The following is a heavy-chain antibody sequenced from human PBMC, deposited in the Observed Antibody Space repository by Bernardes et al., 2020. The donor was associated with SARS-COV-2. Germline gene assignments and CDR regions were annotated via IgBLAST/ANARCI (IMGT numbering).Heavy chain of an antibody. CDR1: GFPFSAYT. CDR3: VREVS. J-gene: IGHJ5*02. V-gene: IGHV3-21*01. Sequence: GGSLRPSCAASGFPFSAYTINWVRQVRGKGLEWVSSISSSGSLIYYADSVKGRFTISRDNAKNSVYLQMNSLRVEDTAVYYCVREVSWGQGTLVTVSS. CDR2: ISSSGSLI.